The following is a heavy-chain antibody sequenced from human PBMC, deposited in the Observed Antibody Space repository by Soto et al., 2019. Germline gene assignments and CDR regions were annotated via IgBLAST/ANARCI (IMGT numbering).Heavy chain of an antibody. CDR3: AKDADIVVVPAAIYYYYYIDV. CDR2: ISYDGSNK. V-gene: IGHV3-30*18. D-gene: IGHD2-2*01. Sequence: QVQLVESGGGVVQPGRSLRLSCAASGFTFSSYGMHWVRQAPGKGLEWVAVISYDGSNKYYADSVKGRFTISRDNSKNTLYLQMNSLRAEDTAVYYCAKDADIVVVPAAIYYYYYIDVWGKGTTVTVSS. CDR1: GFTFSSYG. J-gene: IGHJ6*03.